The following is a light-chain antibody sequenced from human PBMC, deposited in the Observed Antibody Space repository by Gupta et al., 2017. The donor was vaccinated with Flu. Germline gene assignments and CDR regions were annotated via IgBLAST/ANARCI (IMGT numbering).Light chain of an antibody. V-gene: IGLV1-40*01. CDR2: GNS. CDR3: QSYDNSLNDSV. Sequence: PSVSGAPGQRVTISCTGSSSNLGAGHDVHWYQQLPGTAPRLLIYGNSNRASGVPDRFSGSKSGTSASLAITGLRAEDEADYYCQSYDNSLNDSVFGAGTKVTVL. J-gene: IGLJ1*01. CDR1: SSNLGAGHD.